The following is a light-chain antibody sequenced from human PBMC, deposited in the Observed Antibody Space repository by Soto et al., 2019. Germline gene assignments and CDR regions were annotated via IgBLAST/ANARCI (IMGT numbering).Light chain of an antibody. CDR1: QSISSY. V-gene: IGKV1-39*01. Sequence: DFQMTQSPSSLSASVGDRVTITCRASQSISSYLNWYQQKPGKAPKLLICAASSLQSGVPSRFSGSGSGTDFTLTISSLQPEDFATYYCQQSYSTPITFGQGTRLEIK. CDR2: AAS. CDR3: QQSYSTPIT. J-gene: IGKJ5*01.